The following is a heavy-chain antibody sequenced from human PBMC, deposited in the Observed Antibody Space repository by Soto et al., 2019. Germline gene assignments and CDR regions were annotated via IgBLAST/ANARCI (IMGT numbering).Heavy chain of an antibody. CDR1: GFTFRGDA. CDR3: ARSEMTYNWND. CDR2: ISGSGEMT. V-gene: IGHV3-23*01. Sequence: EVQLLESGGVLVQPGGSLRLSCAASGFTFRGDAMSWVRQAPGKGLEWVSSISGSGEMTHYADSVKGRFTISRDNAKNTLYLQMESLRAEDTALYYCARSEMTYNWNDWGQGALVTVSS. D-gene: IGHD1-20*01. J-gene: IGHJ4*02.